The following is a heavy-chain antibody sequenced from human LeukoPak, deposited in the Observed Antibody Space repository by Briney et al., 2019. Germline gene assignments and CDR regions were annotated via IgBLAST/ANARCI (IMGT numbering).Heavy chain of an antibody. CDR3: ARVLMVYAINWFDP. CDR1: GGSFSGYY. Sequence: PSETLSLTCAVYGGSFSGYYWSWIRQPPGKGLEWIGEINHSGSTNYNPSLKSRVTISVDTSENQFSLKLSPVTAADTAVYYCARVLMVYAINWFDPWGQGTLVAVSS. J-gene: IGHJ5*02. D-gene: IGHD2-8*01. V-gene: IGHV4-34*01. CDR2: INHSGST.